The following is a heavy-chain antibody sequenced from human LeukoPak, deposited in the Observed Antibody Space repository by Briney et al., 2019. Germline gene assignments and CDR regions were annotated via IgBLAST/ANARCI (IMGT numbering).Heavy chain of an antibody. D-gene: IGHD3-22*01. Sequence: PGGSLRLSCAASGFTFSDYYMSWIRQAPGKGLEWVSYISSSGDTIYYADSVKGRFTISRDNAQNSLYLQMNSLRAEDTAVYYCARDGTPQTYYYDSSGYPLDYWGQGTLVTVSS. CDR3: ARDGTPQTYYYDSSGYPLDY. CDR1: GFTFSDYY. CDR2: ISSSGDTI. J-gene: IGHJ4*02. V-gene: IGHV3-11*04.